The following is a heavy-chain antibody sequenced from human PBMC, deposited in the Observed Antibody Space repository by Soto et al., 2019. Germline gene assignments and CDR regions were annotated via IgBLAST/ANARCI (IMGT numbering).Heavy chain of an antibody. Sequence: SVKVPCKASGGTFSSYAISWVRQAPGQGLEWMGGIIPIFGTANYAQKFQGRVTITADKSTSTAYMELSSLRSEDTAVYYCARASGSYYDFDYWGQGTLVTVAS. J-gene: IGHJ4*02. D-gene: IGHD1-26*01. CDR1: GGTFSSYA. CDR3: ARASGSYYDFDY. V-gene: IGHV1-69*06. CDR2: IIPIFGTA.